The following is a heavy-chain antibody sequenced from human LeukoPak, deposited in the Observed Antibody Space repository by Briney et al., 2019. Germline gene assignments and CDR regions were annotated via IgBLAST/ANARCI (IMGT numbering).Heavy chain of an antibody. D-gene: IGHD3-22*01. V-gene: IGHV1-69*05. CDR1: LGSFSSYA. Sequence: AVQVSCKPSLGSFSSYAISWVRPPPRQGVEWMGRIIPIFGTANYAQKSQGRGTITTDESTDPDYMELRRVRSEDTAVYYCARDRPIVVVSPPQVSSQDHYDYYYMDVWGKGTTVTVSS. CDR2: IIPIFGTA. CDR3: ARDRPIVVVSPPQVSSQDHYDYYYMDV. J-gene: IGHJ6*03.